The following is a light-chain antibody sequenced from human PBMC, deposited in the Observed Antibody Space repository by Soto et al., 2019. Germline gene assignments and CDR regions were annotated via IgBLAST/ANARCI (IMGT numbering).Light chain of an antibody. CDR3: SSYTSSSTLYV. CDR2: DVS. J-gene: IGLJ1*01. V-gene: IGLV2-14*01. CDR1: SSDVGGYNY. Sequence: QSVLTQPASVSGSPGQSITISCTGTSSDVGGYNYVSWYQQHPGKAPKLMIYDVSNRPSGVSNRFSGSESGNTASLTISGLQAEDEDYYCSSYTSSSTLYVFGTGTKVTVL.